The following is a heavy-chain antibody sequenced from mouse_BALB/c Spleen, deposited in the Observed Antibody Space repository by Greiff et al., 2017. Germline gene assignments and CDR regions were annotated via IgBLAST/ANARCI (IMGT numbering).Heavy chain of an antibody. D-gene: IGHD2-1*01. CDR2: ISSGSSTI. V-gene: IGHV5-17*02. Sequence: EVKLVESGGGLVQPGGSRKLSCAASGFTFSSFGMHWVRQAPEKGLEWVAYISSGSSTIYYADTVKGRFTISRDNPKNTLFLQMTSLRSEDTAMYYCARSGRNYGDAMDYWGQGTSVTVSS. CDR3: ARSGRNYGDAMDY. CDR1: GFTFSSFG. J-gene: IGHJ4*01.